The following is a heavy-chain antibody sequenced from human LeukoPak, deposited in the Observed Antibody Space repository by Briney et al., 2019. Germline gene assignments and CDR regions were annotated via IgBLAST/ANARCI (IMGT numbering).Heavy chain of an antibody. CDR1: GFTFSSYA. J-gene: IGHJ4*02. Sequence: GGSLRLSCTASGFTFSSYAMSWVRQAPGMGLGWVSVISGSGGITYYADSVKGRVTISRDNSKNTLYLQMNSLRAEDTAVYYCAKDQTAGILDYWGQGTLVTVSS. CDR3: AKDQTAGILDY. V-gene: IGHV3-23*01. D-gene: IGHD1-1*01. CDR2: ISGSGGIT.